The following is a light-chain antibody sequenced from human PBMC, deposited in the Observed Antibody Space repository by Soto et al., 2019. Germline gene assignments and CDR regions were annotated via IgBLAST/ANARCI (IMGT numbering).Light chain of an antibody. V-gene: IGLV1-44*01. Sequence: QSVLTQPPSASGTPGQRVTISCSGSSSNIGSNTVNWYQQLPGTAPKLLIHSNNQRPSGVPDRFSGSKSGTSASLAISGLQSEDEADYSCAAWDDSLNGNVFGTGTKVTVL. CDR1: SSNIGSNT. CDR3: AAWDDSLNGNV. CDR2: SNN. J-gene: IGLJ1*01.